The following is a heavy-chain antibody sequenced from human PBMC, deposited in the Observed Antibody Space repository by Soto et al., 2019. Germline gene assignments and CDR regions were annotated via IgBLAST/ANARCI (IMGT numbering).Heavy chain of an antibody. Sequence: EVQLVESGGGLVQPGGSLRLSCAASGFTFSAYDMHWVRQATGKGLEWVSAIGTQHDTYYPDSVKGRFTISRENAKNSLYFQMNSLRAGDTAGYYCGRQVSYWHGGGGWFDPWGQGTLVTVSS. V-gene: IGHV3-13*01. CDR2: IGTQHDT. CDR3: GRQVSYWHGGGGWFDP. CDR1: GFTFSAYD. J-gene: IGHJ5*02. D-gene: IGHD2-8*02.